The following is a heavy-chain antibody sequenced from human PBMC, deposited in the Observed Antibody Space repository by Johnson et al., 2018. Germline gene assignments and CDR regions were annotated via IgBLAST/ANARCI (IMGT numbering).Heavy chain of an antibody. CDR2: ISYDGSNK. V-gene: IGHV3-30*18. Sequence: QVQLVESGGGVVQPGRSLRLSCAASGFTFSSYGMHWVRQAPGKGLEWVAVISYDGSNKYYADSVKGRFTISRENSKNTLYLQMNSLRAEDTAVYYCAKDQSPEVGVDPFDIWGHGTMVTGSS. J-gene: IGHJ3*02. D-gene: IGHD1-26*01. CDR3: AKDQSPEVGVDPFDI. CDR1: GFTFSSYG.